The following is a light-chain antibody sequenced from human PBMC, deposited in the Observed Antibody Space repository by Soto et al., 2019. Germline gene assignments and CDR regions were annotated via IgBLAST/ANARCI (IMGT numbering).Light chain of an antibody. Sequence: HSVLTQPPSASGSPGQSVTISCTGTSSDVGAYIFVSWYQQHPGKAPKLMVYDVNRRPPGVPDRFFGSKSGNTASLTVSGLQAEDEADYYCSAYTSSLTLYVFGSGTKVTV. V-gene: IGLV2-8*01. J-gene: IGLJ1*01. CDR2: DVN. CDR3: SAYTSSLTLYV. CDR1: SSDVGAYIF.